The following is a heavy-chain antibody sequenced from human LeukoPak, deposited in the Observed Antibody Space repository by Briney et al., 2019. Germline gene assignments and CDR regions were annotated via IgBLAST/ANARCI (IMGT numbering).Heavy chain of an antibody. Sequence: GGSLRLSCVASGFTFSSYGMNWVRQAPGKGLEWVSYISSSSSTIYYADSVKGRFTISRDNAKNSLYLQMNSLRAEDTAVYYCARGPRPRYFQHWGQGTLVTVSS. CDR3: ARGPRPRYFQH. CDR2: ISSSSSTI. CDR1: GFTFSSYG. D-gene: IGHD6-6*01. V-gene: IGHV3-48*04. J-gene: IGHJ1*01.